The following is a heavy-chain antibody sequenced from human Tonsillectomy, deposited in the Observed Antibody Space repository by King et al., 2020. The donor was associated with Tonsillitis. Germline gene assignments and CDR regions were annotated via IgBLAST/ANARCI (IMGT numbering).Heavy chain of an antibody. J-gene: IGHJ6*02. CDR3: AKDRGGHHIVVVAGGPTYAYGMDV. CDR1: GFNFSTYG. D-gene: IGHD2-15*01. CDR2: ISDDGSKK. V-gene: IGHV3-30*18. Sequence: QLVQSGGGVVQPGRSLRLSCAASGFNFSTYGMHWVRQAPGKGLEWVAIISDDGSKKYYADSVKGRFTISRDNSNNTLYVQMNSLRAEDTAVYYCAKDRGGHHIVVVAGGPTYAYGMDVWGQGTTLSVSS.